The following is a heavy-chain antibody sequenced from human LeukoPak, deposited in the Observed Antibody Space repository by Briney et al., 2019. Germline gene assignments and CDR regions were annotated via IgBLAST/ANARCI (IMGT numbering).Heavy chain of an antibody. CDR1: GYNFTNYW. D-gene: IGHD4-11*01. J-gene: IGHJ6*03. CDR2: IYPGDSDV. Sequence: GESLKISCKGSGYNFTNYWIGWVRQMPGKGLEWMGIIYPGDSDVRYSPSFQGQVTVSADNSISTAYLQWSSLRASDTAMYYCARYGPNYSNSVTPGEGSHYFYYYMDVWGKGTTVTVSS. CDR3: ARYGPNYSNSVTPGEGSHYFYYYMDV. V-gene: IGHV5-51*01.